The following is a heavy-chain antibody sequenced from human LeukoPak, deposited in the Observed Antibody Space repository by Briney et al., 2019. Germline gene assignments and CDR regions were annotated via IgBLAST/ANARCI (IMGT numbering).Heavy chain of an antibody. CDR3: ERDDYGDADY. D-gene: IGHD4-17*01. CDR2: ISAYNGNT. V-gene: IGHV1-18*04. Sequence: GASVKVSCKASVYTFTSYGISGVRQAPGQGLEWMGWISAYNGNTNYAQKLQGRATMTTDTSTSTAYMELRGLRSDDTAVYYCERDDYGDADYWGQGTLVTVSS. J-gene: IGHJ4*02. CDR1: VYTFTSYG.